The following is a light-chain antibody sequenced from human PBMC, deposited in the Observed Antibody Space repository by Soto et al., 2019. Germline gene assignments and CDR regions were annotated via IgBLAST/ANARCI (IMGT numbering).Light chain of an antibody. V-gene: IGKV1-5*03. CDR1: QSISSW. Sequence: DIQMTQSPSTLSASVGDRVIITCRASQSISSWLAWYQQKPGKAPNLLIYRASTLKSGIPSRFSGSGSGTEFTLTIGSLQPDGFATYYCQQYDRASWTFGPGTKVEIK. J-gene: IGKJ1*01. CDR3: QQYDRASWT. CDR2: RAS.